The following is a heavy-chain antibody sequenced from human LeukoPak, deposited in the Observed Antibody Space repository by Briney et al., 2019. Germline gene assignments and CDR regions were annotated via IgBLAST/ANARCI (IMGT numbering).Heavy chain of an antibody. CDR2: IYSGDTT. Sequence: QSGGSLRLSWAASGFSVSRRYIRWVRQTPGKGLEWVSLIYSGDTTYYADSVKGRFTISRDNSKNTLYLQMNSLRAEDTAVYYCATVLRDSRGWYHFHNRGQGTLVTVSS. V-gene: IGHV3-53*01. J-gene: IGHJ1*01. CDR1: GFSVSRRY. CDR3: ATVLRDSRGWYHFHN. D-gene: IGHD6-19*01.